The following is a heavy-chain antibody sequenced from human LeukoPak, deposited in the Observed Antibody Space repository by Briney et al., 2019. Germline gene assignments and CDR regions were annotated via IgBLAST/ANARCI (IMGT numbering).Heavy chain of an antibody. V-gene: IGHV3-15*01. J-gene: IGHJ4*02. CDR1: GLTFTNAW. D-gene: IGHD4-11*01. CDR3: TTDPGNYEIF. Sequence: GGSLRLSCAASGLTFTNAWMSWVRQAPGKGLEWAGRIKSKTDGGTVDYAPPVKGRFTISRDDSRNTLSLEMNFLKTEDTAVYYCTTDPGNYEIFWGQGTLVSVSS. CDR2: IKSKTDGGTV.